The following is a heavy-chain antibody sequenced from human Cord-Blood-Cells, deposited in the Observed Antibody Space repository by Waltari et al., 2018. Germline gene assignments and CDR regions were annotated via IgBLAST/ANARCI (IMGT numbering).Heavy chain of an antibody. Sequence: EVQLVESGGGLVQPGRSLRLSCTASGFTFGDYAMSLFRKAPGKGLEWVGFIRSKAYGGTTEYAASVKGRFTISRDDSKSIAYLQMNSLKTEDTAVYYCTRDFSYYYDSSGYYYFDYWGQGTLVTVSS. D-gene: IGHD3-22*01. J-gene: IGHJ4*02. V-gene: IGHV3-49*03. CDR3: TRDFSYYYDSSGYYYFDY. CDR2: IRSKAYGGTT. CDR1: GFTFGDYA.